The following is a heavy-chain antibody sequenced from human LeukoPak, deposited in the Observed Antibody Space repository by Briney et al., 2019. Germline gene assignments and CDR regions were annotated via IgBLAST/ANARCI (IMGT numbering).Heavy chain of an antibody. J-gene: IGHJ2*01. D-gene: IGHD4-23*01. V-gene: IGHV4-59*01. CDR1: GGSISSYY. CDR2: IYYSGST. Sequence: SETLSLTCTVSGGSISSYYWSWIRQPPGKGLKWIGYIYYSGSTNYNPSLKSRVTISVDTSKNQFSLKLSSVTAADTAVYYCARNYGGKNWYFDLWGRGTLVTVSS. CDR3: ARNYGGKNWYFDL.